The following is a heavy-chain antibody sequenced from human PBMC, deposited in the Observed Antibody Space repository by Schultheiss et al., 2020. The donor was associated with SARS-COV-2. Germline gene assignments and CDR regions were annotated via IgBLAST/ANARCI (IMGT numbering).Heavy chain of an antibody. Sequence: SETLSLTCTVSGGSISSGGYYWSWIRQHPGKGLEWIGYIYYSGSTYYNPSLKSRVTISVDTSKNQFSLKLNSVTAADTAVYVCARSPTRYSYGFNYFDYWGQGILVTVSS. CDR2: IYYSGST. CDR1: GGSISSGGYY. D-gene: IGHD5-18*01. J-gene: IGHJ4*02. V-gene: IGHV4-31*03. CDR3: ARSPTRYSYGFNYFDY.